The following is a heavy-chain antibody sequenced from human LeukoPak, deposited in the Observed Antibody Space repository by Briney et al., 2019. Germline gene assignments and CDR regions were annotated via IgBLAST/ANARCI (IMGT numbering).Heavy chain of an antibody. CDR2: ISGSGGST. V-gene: IGHV3-23*01. D-gene: IGHD5-18*01. J-gene: IGHJ4*02. CDR1: GFTFSSYA. CDR3: AKGSGYNYGYPFDY. Sequence: PGGSLRLSCAASGFTFSSYAMNRVRQAPGKGLEWVSAISGSGGSTYYADSVKGRFTISRDNSKNTLYLQMNSLRAEDTAVYYCAKGSGYNYGYPFDYWGPGTLVTVSP.